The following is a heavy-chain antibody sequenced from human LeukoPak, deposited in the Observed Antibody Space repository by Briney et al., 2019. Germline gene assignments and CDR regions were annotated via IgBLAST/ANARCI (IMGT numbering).Heavy chain of an antibody. CDR2: IYSGGST. CDR3: ARENCIAVACGFDP. CDR1: GFTVNSNY. V-gene: IGHV3-53*05. J-gene: IGHJ5*02. D-gene: IGHD6-19*01. Sequence: GGSLRLSCAASGFTVNSNYMNWVRQAPGKGLEWVSVIYSGGSTYYADSVKGRFTISRDNSKNTLYLQMNSLRAEDTAVYYCARENCIAVACGFDPWGQGTLVTVSS.